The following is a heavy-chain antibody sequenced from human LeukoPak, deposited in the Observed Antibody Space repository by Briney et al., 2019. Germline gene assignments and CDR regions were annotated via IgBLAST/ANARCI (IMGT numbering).Heavy chain of an antibody. D-gene: IGHD2-2*01. CDR2: TYYRSKWYN. J-gene: IGHJ4*02. CDR1: GDSVSSNSAA. Sequence: PSQTLSLTCAISGDSVSSNSAAWNWIRQSPSRGLEWLGRTYYRSKWYNDYAVSVKSRITINPDTSKNQFSLQLNSVTPEDTAVYYCARADIVVVPAAMTGFDYWGQGTLVTVPS. CDR3: ARADIVVVPAAMTGFDY. V-gene: IGHV6-1*01.